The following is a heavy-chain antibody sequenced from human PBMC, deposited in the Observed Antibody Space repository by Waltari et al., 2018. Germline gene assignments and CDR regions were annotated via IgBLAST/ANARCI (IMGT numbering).Heavy chain of an antibody. Sequence: EVQLVESGGGLVQPGRSLRLSCAASGFTFDDYAIHWVRQAPGKGLEWVSGISWNSGSIGYADSVKGRFTISRDNAKNSLYLQMNSLRAEDMALYYCAKGGRNYDYYGMDVWGQGTTVTVSS. CDR2: ISWNSGSI. D-gene: IGHD1-26*01. J-gene: IGHJ6*02. CDR3: AKGGRNYDYYGMDV. CDR1: GFTFDDYA. V-gene: IGHV3-9*03.